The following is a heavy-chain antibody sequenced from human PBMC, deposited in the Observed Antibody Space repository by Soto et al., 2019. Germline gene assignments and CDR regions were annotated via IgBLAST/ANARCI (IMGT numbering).Heavy chain of an antibody. CDR1: GGSISSSNW. Sequence: QVQLQESGPGLVKPSGTLSLTCAVSGGSISSSNWWRWVRQPPGKGLEWIGEIFHNGNTYSNPSLTGRFTMSVDKSNNQFSLTLNSVTAADTAVYYCASRTYAMDVWGQGTTVTVSS. CDR3: ASRTYAMDV. J-gene: IGHJ6*02. V-gene: IGHV4-4*02. CDR2: IFHNGNT.